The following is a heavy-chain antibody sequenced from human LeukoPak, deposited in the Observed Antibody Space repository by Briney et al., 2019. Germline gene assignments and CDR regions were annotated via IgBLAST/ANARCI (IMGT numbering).Heavy chain of an antibody. CDR1: GFTVSSNY. CDR2: ISSSSSYI. CDR3: ARVAKYSSGRGIFDY. J-gene: IGHJ4*02. V-gene: IGHV3-21*01. Sequence: GGSLRLSCAASGFTVSSNYMSWVRQAPGKGLEWVSSISSSSSYIYYADSVKGRFTISRDNAKNSLYLQMNSLRAEDTAVYYCARVAKYSSGRGIFDYWGQGTLVTVSS. D-gene: IGHD6-19*01.